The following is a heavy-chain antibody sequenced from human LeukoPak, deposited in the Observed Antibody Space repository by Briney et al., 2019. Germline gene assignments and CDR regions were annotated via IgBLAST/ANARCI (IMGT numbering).Heavy chain of an antibody. CDR1: GFTFSSYS. CDR2: ISSSSTI. V-gene: IGHV3-48*04. Sequence: PGGSLRLSCAASGFTFSSYSMNWVRQAPGKGLEWVSYISSSSTIYYADSVKGRFTISRDNAKNTLYLQMNSLRAEDTAVYYCARVLVATGYYYYGMDVWGQGTTVTVSS. CDR3: ARVLVATGYYYYGMDV. D-gene: IGHD2-8*02. J-gene: IGHJ6*02.